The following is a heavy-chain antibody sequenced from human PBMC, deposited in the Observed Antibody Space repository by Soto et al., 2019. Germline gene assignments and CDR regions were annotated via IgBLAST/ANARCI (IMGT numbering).Heavy chain of an antibody. J-gene: IGHJ4*02. V-gene: IGHV3-74*01. D-gene: IGHD6-19*01. CDR2: INSDGSNT. CDR3: AREQSSGWYDY. CDR1: GFTFSIYW. Sequence: EVQVVESGGGLVQPGGSLRLSCATSGFTFSIYWMHWVRQAPGKGLVWVSRINSDGSNTSYADSVKGRFTISRDNAKNTLYMQTNSLRAEDMAVYYCAREQSSGWYDYWGQGTLVTVSS.